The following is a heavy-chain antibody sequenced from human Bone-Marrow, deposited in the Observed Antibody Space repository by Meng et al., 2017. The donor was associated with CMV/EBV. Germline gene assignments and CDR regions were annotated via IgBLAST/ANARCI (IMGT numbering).Heavy chain of an antibody. CDR1: GFTFSSYS. Sequence: SCKASGFTFSSYSMNWVRQAPGKGLEWVSSISSSSSYIYYADSVKGRFTISRDNAKDSLYLQMNSLRAEDTAVYYCARGSGYNYFGYFDYWGQGTLVTVSS. V-gene: IGHV3-21*01. CDR3: ARGSGYNYFGYFDY. CDR2: ISSSSSYI. J-gene: IGHJ4*02. D-gene: IGHD5-24*01.